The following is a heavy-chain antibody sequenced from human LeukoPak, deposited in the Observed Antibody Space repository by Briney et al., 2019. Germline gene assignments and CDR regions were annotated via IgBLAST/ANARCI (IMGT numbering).Heavy chain of an antibody. D-gene: IGHD3-3*01. Sequence: PSETLSLTCAVYGVSFSGYYWSWIRQPPGKGLEWIGEINHSGSTNYNPSLKSRVTISVDTSKNQFSLKLSSVTAADTAVYYCARGYDFWSGYYFAYWGQGTLVTVSS. J-gene: IGHJ4*02. CDR3: ARGYDFWSGYYFAY. V-gene: IGHV4-34*01. CDR2: INHSGST. CDR1: GVSFSGYY.